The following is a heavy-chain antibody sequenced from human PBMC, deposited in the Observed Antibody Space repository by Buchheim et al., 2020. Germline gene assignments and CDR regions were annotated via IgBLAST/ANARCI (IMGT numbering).Heavy chain of an antibody. Sequence: QVQLQQWGAGLLKPSETLSLTCAVYGGSFSGNYWSWIRQPPGKGLEWIGEINHSGSTNYNPSLKSRVTISVDTSKNQFSLKLSSVTAADTAVYYCARDLGVPAASTYYYYGMDVWGQGTT. D-gene: IGHD2-2*01. CDR1: GGSFSGNY. CDR3: ARDLGVPAASTYYYYGMDV. J-gene: IGHJ6*02. V-gene: IGHV4-34*01. CDR2: INHSGST.